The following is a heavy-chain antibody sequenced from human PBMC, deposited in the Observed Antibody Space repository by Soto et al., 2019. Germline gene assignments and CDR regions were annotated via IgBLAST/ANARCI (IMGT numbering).Heavy chain of an antibody. J-gene: IGHJ5*02. CDR1: GFTFSSYA. D-gene: IGHD6-13*01. Sequence: PGGSLRLSCAASGFTFSSYAMSWVRQAPGKGLEWVSAISGSVGSTYYADSVKGRFTISRDNSKNTLYLQMNSLRAEDTAVYYCAKDRGGSWYVWFDPWGQGTLVPVSS. CDR3: AKDRGGSWYVWFDP. V-gene: IGHV3-23*01. CDR2: ISGSVGST.